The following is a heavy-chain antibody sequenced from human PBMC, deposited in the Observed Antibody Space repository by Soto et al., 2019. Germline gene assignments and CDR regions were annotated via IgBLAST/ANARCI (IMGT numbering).Heavy chain of an antibody. J-gene: IGHJ6*03. CDR2: IYHSGST. V-gene: IGHV4-4*02. D-gene: IGHD6-13*01. CDR3: ARVSGVSSSGYSRYYYYYMDV. CDR1: SGSISSSNW. Sequence: SETLSLTCAVSSGSISSSNWWSWVRQPPGKGLEWIGEIYHSGSTNYNPSLKSRVTISVDKSKNQFSLELSSVTAADTAVYYCARVSGVSSSGYSRYYYYYMDVWGKGTTVTVSS.